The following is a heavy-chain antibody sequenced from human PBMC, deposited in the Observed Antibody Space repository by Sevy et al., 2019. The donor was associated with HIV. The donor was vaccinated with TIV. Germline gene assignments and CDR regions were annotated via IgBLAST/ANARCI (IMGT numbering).Heavy chain of an antibody. J-gene: IGHJ6*02. CDR3: ARDPSGNYLTPHYRDYYGLDV. CDR1: GYTFSSHD. Sequence: ASVKVSCKTSGYTFSSHDINWVRQAPGQGPEWMGWMNPNNGNTGYVQKFQDRVTMTRDSSIATAYMELRGLTSDDTAVYYCARDPSGNYLTPHYRDYYGLDVWGQGTAVTVSS. CDR2: MNPNNGNT. V-gene: IGHV1-8*01. D-gene: IGHD1-7*01.